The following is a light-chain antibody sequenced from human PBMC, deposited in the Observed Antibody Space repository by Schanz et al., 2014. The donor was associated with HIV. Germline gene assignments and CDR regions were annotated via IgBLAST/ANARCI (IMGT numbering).Light chain of an antibody. CDR3: QQYNSYPYT. J-gene: IGKJ2*01. CDR2: KAS. V-gene: IGKV1-5*03. Sequence: DIHMTQSTSTLSASEGDRVTITCRASQSISTWLAWYQQKPGKAPKVLIYKASSLETGVPSRFSGSGSGTEFTLTIHSLQPDDFATYYCQQYNSYPYTFGQGTRLEIK. CDR1: QSISTW.